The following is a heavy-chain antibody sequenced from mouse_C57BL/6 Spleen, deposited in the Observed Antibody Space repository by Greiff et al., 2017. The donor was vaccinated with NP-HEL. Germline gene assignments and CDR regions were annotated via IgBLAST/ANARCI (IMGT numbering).Heavy chain of an antibody. Sequence: EVQLQQSGPGLVKPSQSLSLTCSVTGYSITSGYYWNWIRQFPGNKLEWMGYISYDGSNNYNPSLKNRISITRDTSKNQFFLKLNSVTTEDTATYYCAREGITTVSDWYFDVWGTGTTVTVSS. D-gene: IGHD1-1*01. CDR2: ISYDGSN. CDR3: AREGITTVSDWYFDV. CDR1: GYSITSGYY. J-gene: IGHJ1*03. V-gene: IGHV3-6*01.